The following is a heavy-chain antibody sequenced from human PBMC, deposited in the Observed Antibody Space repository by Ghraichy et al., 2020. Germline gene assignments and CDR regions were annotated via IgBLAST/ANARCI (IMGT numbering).Heavy chain of an antibody. D-gene: IGHD1-26*01. CDR2: IYYSGST. CDR1: GCSISSSSYY. Sequence: SETLSLTCTVSGCSISSSSYYWGWIRQPPGKGLEWIGSIYYSGSTYYNPSLKSRVTISVDTSKNQFSLKLSSVTAADTAVYYCARHRDQWELSLQYNWFDPWGQGTLVTVSS. V-gene: IGHV4-39*01. CDR3: ARHRDQWELSLQYNWFDP. J-gene: IGHJ5*02.